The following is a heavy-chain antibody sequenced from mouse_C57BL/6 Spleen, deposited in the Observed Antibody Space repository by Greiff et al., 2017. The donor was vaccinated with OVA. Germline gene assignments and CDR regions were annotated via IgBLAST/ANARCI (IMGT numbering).Heavy chain of an antibody. D-gene: IGHD1-1*01. Sequence: VQLQQSGPGLVQPSQSLSITCTVSGFSLTSYGVHWVRQSPGKGLEWLGVIWRGGSTDYNAAFMSRLSITKDNSKSQVFFKMNSLQADDTAIYYCAKEGIYGRGYFDVWGTGTTVTVSS. CDR1: GFSLTSYG. CDR3: AKEGIYGRGYFDV. V-gene: IGHV2-5*01. J-gene: IGHJ1*03. CDR2: IWRGGST.